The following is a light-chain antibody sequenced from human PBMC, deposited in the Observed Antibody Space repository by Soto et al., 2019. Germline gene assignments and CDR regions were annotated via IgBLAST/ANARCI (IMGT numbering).Light chain of an antibody. Sequence: PGARATLSCRASQSVSGTYLAWYQQKPGQAPRLLFYGASSRATDIPDSFSASGSGTDFTLTISRLEPEDVAVYYCQQYGSSFTFGQGTKLEIK. CDR2: GAS. CDR3: QQYGSSFT. CDR1: QSVSGTY. J-gene: IGKJ2*01. V-gene: IGKV3-20*01.